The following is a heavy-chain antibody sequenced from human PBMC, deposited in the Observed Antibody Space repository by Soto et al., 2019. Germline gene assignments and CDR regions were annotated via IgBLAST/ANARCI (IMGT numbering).Heavy chain of an antibody. D-gene: IGHD4-4*01. J-gene: IGHJ6*04. CDR3: ARELDGRLQMLVDV. Sequence: GGSLRLSCAASGFTFSSYSMNWVRQAPGKGLEWVSSISSSSSYIYYADSVKGRFTISRDNAKNSLYLQMNSLRAEDTAVYYCARELDGRLQMLVDVWGKGTTVTVSS. V-gene: IGHV3-21*01. CDR2: ISSSSSYI. CDR1: GFTFSSYS.